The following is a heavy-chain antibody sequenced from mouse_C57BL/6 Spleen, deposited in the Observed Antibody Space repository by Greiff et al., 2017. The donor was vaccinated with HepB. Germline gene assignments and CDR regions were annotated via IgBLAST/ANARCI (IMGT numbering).Heavy chain of an antibody. CDR3: ARSSGSSSFAY. D-gene: IGHD1-1*01. Sequence: QVQLQQSGAELVMPGASVKLSRKASGYTFTSYWMHWVKQRPGQGLEWIGEIDPSDSYTNYNQKFKGKSTLTVDKSSSTAYMQLSSLTSEDSAVYYCARSSGSSSFAYWGQGTLVTVSA. J-gene: IGHJ3*01. V-gene: IGHV1-69*01. CDR2: IDPSDSYT. CDR1: GYTFTSYW.